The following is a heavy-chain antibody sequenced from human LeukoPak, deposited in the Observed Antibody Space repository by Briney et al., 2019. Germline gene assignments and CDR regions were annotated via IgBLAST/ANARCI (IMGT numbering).Heavy chain of an antibody. D-gene: IGHD6-6*01. CDR3: SRVYSSSSGKGMDV. V-gene: IGHV3-23*01. CDR2: ISGSGDTT. Sequence: GGSLRLSCTASGFTFSSYSMSWVRQGPGTGLEWVSAISGSGDTTFYADSVKGRFTISRDNAKNSLCLQMNSLRAEDTAIYYCSRVYSSSSGKGMDVWGQGTTVTVSS. J-gene: IGHJ6*02. CDR1: GFTFSSYS.